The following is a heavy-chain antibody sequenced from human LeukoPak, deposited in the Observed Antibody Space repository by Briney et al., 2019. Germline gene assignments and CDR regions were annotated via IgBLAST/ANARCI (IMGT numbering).Heavy chain of an antibody. CDR3: AKDIEAGTAGFSFDY. CDR2: ITANGDST. D-gene: IGHD2-21*02. V-gene: IGHV3-43*02. Sequence: GGSLRLSYAASGFSFAYYAMHWVRQAPGKGLEWVSLITANGDSTYYADSVKGRSTISRDNSKNSLSLQMNSLRTEDTALYYCAKDIEAGTAGFSFDYWGQGTLVAVSS. J-gene: IGHJ4*02. CDR1: GFSFAYYA.